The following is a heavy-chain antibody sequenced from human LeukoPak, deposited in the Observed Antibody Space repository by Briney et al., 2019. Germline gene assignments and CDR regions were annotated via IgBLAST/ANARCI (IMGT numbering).Heavy chain of an antibody. D-gene: IGHD3-10*02. CDR2: IYYSGNT. V-gene: IGHV4-59*01. CDR1: GGSISPYY. J-gene: IGHJ4*02. CDR3: ARSTGSTMFIDY. Sequence: TSETLSLTCTVSGGSISPYYWSWIRQPPGKGLEWLGYIYYSGNTDYNPSLKSRVAISVDTSKNQFSLKLSSVTAADTAVYYCARSTGSTMFIDYWGQGTLVTVSS.